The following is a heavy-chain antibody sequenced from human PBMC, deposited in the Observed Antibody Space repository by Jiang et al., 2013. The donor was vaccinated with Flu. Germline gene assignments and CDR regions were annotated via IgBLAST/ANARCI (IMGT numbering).Heavy chain of an antibody. CDR3: TTDISATVTTLGIDY. CDR2: IKSKTDGGTT. Sequence: PGKGLEWVGRIKSKTDGGTTDYAAPVKGRFTISRDDSKNTLYLQMNSLKTEDTAVYYCTTDISATVTTLGIDYWGQGTLVTVSS. V-gene: IGHV3-15*01. J-gene: IGHJ4*02. D-gene: IGHD4-17*01.